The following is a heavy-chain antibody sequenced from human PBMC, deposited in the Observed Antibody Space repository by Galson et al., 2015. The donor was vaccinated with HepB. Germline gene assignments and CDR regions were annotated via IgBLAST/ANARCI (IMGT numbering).Heavy chain of an antibody. J-gene: IGHJ4*02. CDR3: ARGRYCTSTVCYDDLDY. CDR1: GFTFSSYS. Sequence: SLRLSCAASGFTFSSYSMNWVRQAPGKGLQWVSYISVSSSTIYYADSLKGRFTISRDNAKNSLYLQMNSLRDEDTAVYFCARGRYCTSTVCYDDLDYWGQAILVTVSS. V-gene: IGHV3-48*02. CDR2: ISVSSSTI. D-gene: IGHD2-2*01.